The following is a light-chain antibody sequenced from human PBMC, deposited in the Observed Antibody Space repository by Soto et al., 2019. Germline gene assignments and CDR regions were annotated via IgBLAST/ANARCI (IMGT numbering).Light chain of an antibody. CDR2: GAS. J-gene: IGKJ3*01. CDR1: QSVGSN. CDR3: QQYDNLPLT. Sequence: MTQSPSTLSASVGDRVTITCRASQSVGSNLAWYQQKPGQAPRLLIFGASSRATGVPARFSGSGSGTEFTLTINSLQSEDFAVYFCQQYDNLPLTFGPGTKVDIK. V-gene: IGKV3-15*01.